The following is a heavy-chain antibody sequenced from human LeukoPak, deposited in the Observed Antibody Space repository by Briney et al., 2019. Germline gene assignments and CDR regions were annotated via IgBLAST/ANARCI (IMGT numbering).Heavy chain of an antibody. CDR2: IYHSGST. Sequence: SQTLSLTCTVSGGSISRGGYYWSWIRQPPGKGLEWIGYIYHSGSTYYNPSLKSRVTISVDTSKNQFSLKVSSVTAADTAVYYCASSYCSSTSCYRDWFDPWGQGTLVTVSS. D-gene: IGHD2-2*02. CDR3: ASSYCSSTSCYRDWFDP. CDR1: GGSISRGGYY. J-gene: IGHJ5*02. V-gene: IGHV4-30-2*01.